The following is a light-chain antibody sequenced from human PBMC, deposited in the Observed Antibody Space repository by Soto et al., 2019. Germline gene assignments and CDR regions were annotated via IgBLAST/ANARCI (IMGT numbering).Light chain of an antibody. CDR2: EVS. Sequence: QSVLTQPPSASGSPGQSVTISCTGTSSDVGGSNFVSWYQQHPGKAPKLMIYEVSKRPSGVTDRFSGSKSGSTASRTVSGLQAEDEADYYCSSYAGSNNYVFGTGTKLTVL. CDR3: SSYAGSNNYV. J-gene: IGLJ1*01. V-gene: IGLV2-8*01. CDR1: SSDVGGSNF.